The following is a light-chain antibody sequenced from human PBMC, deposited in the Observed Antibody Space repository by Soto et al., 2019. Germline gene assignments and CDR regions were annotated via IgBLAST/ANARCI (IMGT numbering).Light chain of an antibody. V-gene: IGLV1-40*01. J-gene: IGLJ2*01. CDR1: SSSVGAGEG. Sequence: QSVLTQAPSVSGAPGQRVTISCTGSSSSVGAGEGVRGYQQLPGTAAKLLIYGSSERGSGVPDRSSGSKSGTSASLGITGRVAEDEADYCCQYYDSSLRVLFGGGTQLTVL. CDR2: GSS. CDR3: QYYDSSLRVL.